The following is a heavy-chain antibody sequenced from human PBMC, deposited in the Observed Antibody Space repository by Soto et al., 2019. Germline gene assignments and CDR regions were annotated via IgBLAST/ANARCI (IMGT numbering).Heavy chain of an antibody. CDR2: ISAYNGNT. V-gene: IGHV1-18*01. J-gene: IGHJ5*02. Sequence: GASVKVSCKASGYTFTSYGISWVRQAPGQGLEWMGWISAYNGNTNYAQKLQGRVTMTTDTSTSTAYMELSSLRSEDTAVYYCARKAGLLWFGESTVPFDPWGQGTLVTVSS. D-gene: IGHD3-10*01. CDR3: ARKAGLLWFGESTVPFDP. CDR1: GYTFTSYG.